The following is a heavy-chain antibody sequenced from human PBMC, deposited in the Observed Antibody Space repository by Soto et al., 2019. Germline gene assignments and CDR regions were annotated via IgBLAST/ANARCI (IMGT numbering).Heavy chain of an antibody. CDR3: TSPKNELRFYSYNGLDV. V-gene: IGHV3-73*01. Sequence: GGSLRLSCAASGLTFSDSAKHWGRPASGKGKDWVGRIRSKTNNYATTYAASVKGRFTISRDDSKNTAYLQMNSLKTEDTAVYYCTSPKNELRFYSYNGLDVWGQGTTVTVSS. J-gene: IGHJ6*02. CDR2: IRSKTNNYAT. CDR1: GLTFSDSA. D-gene: IGHD5-12*01.